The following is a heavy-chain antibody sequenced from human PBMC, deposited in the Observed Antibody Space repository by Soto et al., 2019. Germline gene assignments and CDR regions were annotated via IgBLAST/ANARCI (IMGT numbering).Heavy chain of an antibody. J-gene: IGHJ6*02. Sequence: GESLKICCNGSGYRFTNYWIGWVRQMPGKGLEWMGIIYPGDSDTRYSPSFQGQVTISADKSISTAYLQWSSLKASDTAMYYCARHSYYYDSSGYYYYYYGMDVWGQGTTVTVSS. CDR2: IYPGDSDT. D-gene: IGHD3-22*01. CDR1: GYRFTNYW. V-gene: IGHV5-51*01. CDR3: ARHSYYYDSSGYYYYYYGMDV.